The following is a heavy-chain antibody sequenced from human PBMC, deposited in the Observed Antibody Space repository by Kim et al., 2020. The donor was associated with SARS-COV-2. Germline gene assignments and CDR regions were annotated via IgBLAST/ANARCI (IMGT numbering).Heavy chain of an antibody. D-gene: IGHD6-19*01. V-gene: IGHV3-7*01. CDR2: IKQDGSEK. Sequence: GGSLRLSCAASGFTFSSYWMSWVRQAPGKGLEWVANIKQDGSEKYYVDSVKGRFTISRDNAKNSLYLQMNSLRAEDTAVYYCARDLVLGESSGWYYPSYYFDYWGQGTLVTVSS. CDR3: ARDLVLGESSGWYYPSYYFDY. J-gene: IGHJ4*02. CDR1: GFTFSSYW.